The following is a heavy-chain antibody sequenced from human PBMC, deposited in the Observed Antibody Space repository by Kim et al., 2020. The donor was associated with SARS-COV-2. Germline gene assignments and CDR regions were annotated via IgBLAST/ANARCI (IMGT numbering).Heavy chain of an antibody. D-gene: IGHD6-19*01. V-gene: IGHV1-3*01. J-gene: IGHJ4*01. CDR3: AREAVAGSFDY. CDR2: VNGGNGNT. Sequence: ASVKVSCKASGYTFTTFALYWVRRAPGQRLEWMGWVNGGNGNTRYSQKFQGRVSITRDTSATTAYLEVSGLISEDTAVYYCAREAVAGSFDYWGHGSLVTVSS. CDR1: GYTFTTFA.